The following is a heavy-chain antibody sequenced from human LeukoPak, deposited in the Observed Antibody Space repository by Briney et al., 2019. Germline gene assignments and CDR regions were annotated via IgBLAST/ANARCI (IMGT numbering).Heavy chain of an antibody. CDR1: GGSITGYY. V-gene: IGHV4-59*08. Sequence: SETLSLTCTVSGGSITGYYWSWIRQPPGKGLEWVGYIFSSGSTTYNPSLKSRVTISLDTSKSQFSLKLISVTASDTAVYYCARLTKFLTTYYPTPWGQGTLVTVSS. CDR2: IFSSGST. J-gene: IGHJ5*02. D-gene: IGHD2/OR15-2a*01. CDR3: ARLTKFLTTYYPTP.